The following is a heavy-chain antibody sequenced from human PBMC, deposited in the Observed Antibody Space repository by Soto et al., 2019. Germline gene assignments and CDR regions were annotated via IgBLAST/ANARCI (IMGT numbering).Heavy chain of an antibody. CDR1: GFTFSSYS. Sequence: EVQLVESGGGLVQPGGSLRLSCAASGFTFSSYSMNWVRQAPGKGLEGVSYISSRSSTIYYADSVKGRFTISRDNAKNSLYLQMNSLRAEDTAVYHCASLCSGDSCSTDYAFDIWGQGTMVTVSS. J-gene: IGHJ3*02. V-gene: IGHV3-48*01. CDR3: ASLCSGDSCSTDYAFDI. CDR2: ISSRSSTI. D-gene: IGHD2-15*01.